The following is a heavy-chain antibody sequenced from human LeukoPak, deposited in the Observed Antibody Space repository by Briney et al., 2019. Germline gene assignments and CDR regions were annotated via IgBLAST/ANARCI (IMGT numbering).Heavy chain of an antibody. CDR1: GFTFSSYG. J-gene: IGHJ6*03. Sequence: HPGGSLRLSCAASGFTFSSYGMHWVRQAPGKGLEWVAVISYDGSNKYYADSVKGRFTISRDNSKNTLYLQMNSLRAEDTAVYYCARVGYSSSWMLYYMDVWGKGTTVTVSS. CDR2: ISYDGSNK. D-gene: IGHD6-13*01. CDR3: ARVGYSSSWMLYYMDV. V-gene: IGHV3-30*03.